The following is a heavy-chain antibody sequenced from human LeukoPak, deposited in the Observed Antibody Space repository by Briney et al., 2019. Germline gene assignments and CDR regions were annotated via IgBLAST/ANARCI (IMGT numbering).Heavy chain of an antibody. J-gene: IGHJ2*01. CDR3: ARDSSMVRGVIPSRHFDL. CDR1: GYTFTSYG. V-gene: IGHV1-18*01. Sequence: ASVKVSCKASGYTFTSYGISWVRQAPGQGLEWMGWTSTYNGNTNYAQKLQGRVTMTTDTSTSTAYMELRSLRSDDTAVYYCARDSSMVRGVIPSRHFDLWGRGTLVTVSS. CDR2: TSTYNGNT. D-gene: IGHD3-10*01.